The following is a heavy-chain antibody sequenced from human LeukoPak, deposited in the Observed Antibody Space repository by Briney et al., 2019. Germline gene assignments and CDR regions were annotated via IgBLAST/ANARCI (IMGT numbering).Heavy chain of an antibody. CDR3: ARDRGVDTAMVNWFDP. CDR1: GFTLDDYG. V-gene: IGHV3-20*04. D-gene: IGHD5-18*01. J-gene: IGHJ5*02. CDR2: INWNGGST. Sequence: GGSLRLSCAASGFTLDDYGMSWVRQAPGKGLEWVSGINWNGGSTGYADSVKGRFTISRDNAKNSLYLQMNSLRAEDTALYYCARDRGVDTAMVNWFDPWGQGTLVTVSS.